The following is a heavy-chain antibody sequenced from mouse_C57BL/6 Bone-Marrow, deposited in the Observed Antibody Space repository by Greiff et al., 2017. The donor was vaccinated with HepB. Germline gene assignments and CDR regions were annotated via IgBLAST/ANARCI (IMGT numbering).Heavy chain of an antibody. J-gene: IGHJ1*03. V-gene: IGHV5-12*01. CDR3: ARQSFYYYGSSYWYFDV. CDR2: ISNGGGST. D-gene: IGHD1-1*01. CDR1: GFTFSDYY. Sequence: EVKVVESGGGLVQPGGSLKLSCAASGFTFSDYYMYWVRQTPEKRLEWVAYISNGGGSTYYPDTVKGRFTISRDNAKNTLYLQMSRLKSEDTAMYYCARQSFYYYGSSYWYFDVWGTGTTVTVSS.